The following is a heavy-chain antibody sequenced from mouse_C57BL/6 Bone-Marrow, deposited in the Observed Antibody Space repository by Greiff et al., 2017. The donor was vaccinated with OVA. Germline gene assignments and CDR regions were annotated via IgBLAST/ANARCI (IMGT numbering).Heavy chain of an antibody. J-gene: IGHJ2*01. D-gene: IGHD2-3*01. CDR3: TPDGYYFDY. Sequence: QVQLQQSGAELVRPGASVTLSCKASGYTFTDYEMHWVKQTPVHGLEWIGAIDPETGGTAYNQKFKGKAILTADKSSSTAYMELRSLTSEDSAVYYCTPDGYYFDYWGQGTTLTVSS. CDR1: GYTFTDYE. V-gene: IGHV1-15*01. CDR2: IDPETGGT.